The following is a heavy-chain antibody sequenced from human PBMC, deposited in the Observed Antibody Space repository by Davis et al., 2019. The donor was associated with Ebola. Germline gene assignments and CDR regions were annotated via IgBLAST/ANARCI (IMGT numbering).Heavy chain of an antibody. J-gene: IGHJ6*02. CDR3: ARVKEFTDYGMDV. D-gene: IGHD3-10*01. Sequence: ASVKVSCKASGGAFSSYAISWVRQAPGQGLEWMGWMNPNSGNTGYAQKFQGRVTMTRNTSISTAYMELSRLRSDDTAVYYCARVKEFTDYGMDVWGQGTTVTVSS. V-gene: IGHV1-8*02. CDR2: MNPNSGNT. CDR1: GGAFSSYA.